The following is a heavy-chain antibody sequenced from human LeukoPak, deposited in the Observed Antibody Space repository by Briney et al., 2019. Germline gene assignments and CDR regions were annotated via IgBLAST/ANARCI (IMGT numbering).Heavy chain of an antibody. CDR1: GFSFSNYW. Sequence: GGSLRLSCAASGFSFSNYWMGWVRQTPGKRLEWVTNINQAGSNKYYVDAVKGRFIISRDNTKNSVSLQMNSLQVEDTAVYFCRTGHDYWGQGTLVTVSS. CDR3: RTGHDY. V-gene: IGHV3-7*01. CDR2: INQAGSNK. J-gene: IGHJ4*02.